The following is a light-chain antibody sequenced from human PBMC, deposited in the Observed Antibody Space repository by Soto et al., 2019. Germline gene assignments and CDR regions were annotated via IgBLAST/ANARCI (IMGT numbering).Light chain of an antibody. CDR1: QSVSSST. V-gene: IGKV3-20*01. Sequence: EIVLTQSPGTLSLSPGERATLSCRASQSVSSSTLAWYQQRPGQAPRLLIYGASSRATGIPDRFSGSGSGTDFPLTISRLEPADFAVYSCHQYGRTFGQGTKVEIK. CDR3: HQYGRT. CDR2: GAS. J-gene: IGKJ1*01.